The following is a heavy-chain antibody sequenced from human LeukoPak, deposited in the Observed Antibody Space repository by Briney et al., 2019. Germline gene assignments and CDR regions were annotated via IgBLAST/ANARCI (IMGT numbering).Heavy chain of an antibody. CDR1: GFSFSDYR. V-gene: IGHV3-7*01. CDR3: ARGATYHLY. J-gene: IGHJ4*02. Sequence: GGSLRLSCAASGFSFSDYRMSWIRQAPGKGLEWVANIKEDGSEKYYVDSVKGRFAISRDNAKSSLSLQMNSLRAEDTAVYYCARGATYHLYWGQGTLVTVSS. D-gene: IGHD1-14*01. CDR2: IKEDGSEK.